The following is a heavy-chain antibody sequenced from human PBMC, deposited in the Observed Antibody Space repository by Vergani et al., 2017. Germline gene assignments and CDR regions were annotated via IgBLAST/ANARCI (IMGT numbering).Heavy chain of an antibody. Sequence: VSCQASESTFSDYNIHWVRQAPGQGLQWMGWISPKTGDTDYLQRFQDRVTMTRDASTKTVYLKMTRLTSDDTAIYYCAHSWNFGRRDWFDSWGPGTLVTVSS. V-gene: IGHV1-2*02. D-gene: IGHD1-26*01. CDR2: ISPKTGDT. CDR1: ESTFSDYN. J-gene: IGHJ5*01. CDR3: AHSWNFGRRDWFDS.